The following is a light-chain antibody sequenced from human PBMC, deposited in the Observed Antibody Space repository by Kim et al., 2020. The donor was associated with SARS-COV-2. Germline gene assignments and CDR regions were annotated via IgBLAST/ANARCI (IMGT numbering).Light chain of an antibody. CDR3: QVWDSSSDHPYV. CDR1: NIGSKS. Sequence: QGKTARITCGGNNIGSKSVHWYQQKPGQAPVLVIYYDSDRPSGIPERFSGSNSGNTATLTISRVEAGDEADYYCQVWDSSSDHPYVFGTGTRSPS. J-gene: IGLJ1*01. CDR2: YDS. V-gene: IGLV3-21*04.